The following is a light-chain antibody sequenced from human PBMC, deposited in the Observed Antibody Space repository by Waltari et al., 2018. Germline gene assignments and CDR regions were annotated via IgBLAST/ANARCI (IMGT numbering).Light chain of an antibody. Sequence: EIVLTHSPATLSLSPAERATLSCRASQSVSSYLAWYQQKPGQAPRLLIYDASNRATGIPARFSGSGSGTDFTLTISSLEPEDFAVYYCQQRSNWLTFGGGTKVEIK. CDR1: QSVSSY. CDR2: DAS. V-gene: IGKV3-11*01. CDR3: QQRSNWLT. J-gene: IGKJ4*01.